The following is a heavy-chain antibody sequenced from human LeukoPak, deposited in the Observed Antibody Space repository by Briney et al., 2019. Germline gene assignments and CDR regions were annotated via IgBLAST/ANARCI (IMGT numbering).Heavy chain of an antibody. CDR3: AKSHHLAWFDP. J-gene: IGHJ5*02. Sequence: GGSLRLSCAASGFTFSNYGMHWVRQAPGKGLEWVAFIRFEGTEKYYADSVKGRFTISRDNSKNTLYLQMNSLRAEDTAVYYCAKSHHLAWFDPWGQGTLVTVSS. CDR1: GFTFSNYG. D-gene: IGHD1-14*01. V-gene: IGHV3-30*02. CDR2: IRFEGTEK.